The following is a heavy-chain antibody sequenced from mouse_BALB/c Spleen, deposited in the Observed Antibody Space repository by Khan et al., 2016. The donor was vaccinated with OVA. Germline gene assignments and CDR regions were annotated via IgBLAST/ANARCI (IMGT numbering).Heavy chain of an antibody. D-gene: IGHD3-1*01. Sequence: EVQLQQSGTVLARPGASVKMSCKASGYTFTSYWMHWVKQSPGQGLEWIGAIYPGNGDTNYNQKFKGKAKLTAVPSTSTAYMELSTLTNEDSAVYYCTRWGYWFDYWGQGTLVTVSA. J-gene: IGHJ3*01. CDR2: IYPGNGDT. V-gene: IGHV1-5*01. CDR3: TRWGYWFDY. CDR1: GYTFTSYW.